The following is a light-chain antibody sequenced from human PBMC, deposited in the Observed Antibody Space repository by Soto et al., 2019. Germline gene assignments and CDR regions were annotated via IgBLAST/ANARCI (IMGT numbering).Light chain of an antibody. Sequence: QSALTQPASVSGSPGQSITISCTGTSSDVGSYNLVSWYQQHPGKAPKLMIFEVTKRPSGVSSRFSGSKSDNTASLTISGLQTEDEADYYCCSYAGSSTHYVFGTGT. CDR3: CSYAGSSTHYV. CDR1: SSDVGSYNL. J-gene: IGLJ1*01. CDR2: EVT. V-gene: IGLV2-23*02.